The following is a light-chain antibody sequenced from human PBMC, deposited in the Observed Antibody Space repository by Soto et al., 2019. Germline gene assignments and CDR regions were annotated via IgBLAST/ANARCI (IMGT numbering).Light chain of an antibody. Sequence: IVLTQYTGTLSLSPGERVTLSCRASPSVTTRLAWYQHKPGQAPTLLMSGASNRASGVPVRFSGSGSGTDFTLTITRLEPEDFALYYCQQYGGSPITFGLGTRLEIK. V-gene: IGKV3-20*01. CDR3: QQYGGSPIT. CDR1: PSVTTR. CDR2: GAS. J-gene: IGKJ5*01.